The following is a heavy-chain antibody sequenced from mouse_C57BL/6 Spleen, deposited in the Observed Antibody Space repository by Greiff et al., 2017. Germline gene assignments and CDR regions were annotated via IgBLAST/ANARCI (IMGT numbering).Heavy chain of an antibody. V-gene: IGHV1-82*01. Sequence: VQLQQSGPELVKPGASVKISCKASGYAFSSSWMNWVKQRPGKGLEWIGRIYPGDGDANYNGQFKGKATLTADKSSSTAYIQLSSLTSEDYAVYFCAREVHSSGYFDYWGQGTTLTVSS. CDR2: IYPGDGDA. CDR3: AREVHSSGYFDY. J-gene: IGHJ2*01. CDR1: GYAFSSSW. D-gene: IGHD3-2*02.